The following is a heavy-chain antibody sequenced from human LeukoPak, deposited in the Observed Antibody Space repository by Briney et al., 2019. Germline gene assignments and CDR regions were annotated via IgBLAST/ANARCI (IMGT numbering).Heavy chain of an antibody. V-gene: IGHV4-30-2*01. Sequence: SETLSLTCAVSGGSISSGGYSWSWIRQPPGKGLEWIGYIYHSGSTYYNPSLESRVTISVDRSKNQFSLKLSSVTAADTAVYYCARGSYYYDSSGYFDYWGQGTLVTVSS. D-gene: IGHD3-22*01. J-gene: IGHJ4*02. CDR1: GGSISSGGYS. CDR3: ARGSYYYDSSGYFDY. CDR2: IYHSGST.